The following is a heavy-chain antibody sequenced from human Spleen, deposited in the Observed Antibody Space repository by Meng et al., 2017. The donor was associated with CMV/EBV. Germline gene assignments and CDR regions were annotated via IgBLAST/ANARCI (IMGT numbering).Heavy chain of an antibody. V-gene: IGHV4-39*07. CDR3: GSVKRLGIDH. J-gene: IGHJ4*02. D-gene: IGHD1-1*01. CDR1: GGSLSSSTYY. CDR2: MYYTGTT. Sequence: LQLHEAGQGLVKPSETLSLTRSVSGGSLSSSTYYWGWIRQPPGKGLEWIGTMYYTGTTYYNPSLKSRVTISLNTSKNQFSLKLTSLTAADTAMYYCGSVKRLGIDHWGQGTLVTVSS.